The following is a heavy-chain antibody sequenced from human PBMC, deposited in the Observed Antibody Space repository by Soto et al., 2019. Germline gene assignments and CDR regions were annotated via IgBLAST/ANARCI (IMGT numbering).Heavy chain of an antibody. V-gene: IGHV4-59*01. J-gene: IGHJ4*02. CDR2: ITNRGST. Sequence: SETLSLTCSVSGASISGYFWSWVRQSPGKGLEWIGHITNRGSTNYNPSLKSRVTISTDTSKNQFSLNLSSVTAANTAVYYCGRAESSSAEGFEYWGRGTRGTAPQ. D-gene: IGHD6-6*01. CDR3: GRAESSSAEGFEY. CDR1: GASISGYF.